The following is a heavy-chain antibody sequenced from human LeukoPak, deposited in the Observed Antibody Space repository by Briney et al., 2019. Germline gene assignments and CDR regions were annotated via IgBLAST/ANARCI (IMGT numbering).Heavy chain of an antibody. Sequence: ASVKVSCKASGYTFTDFGISWVRQAPGQGLEWMGWISAYNGNTKSAQKLQGRVTMSTDTSTSMTYMELSRLRSDDTAVYYCARSLVGAIAFDIWGQGTMVTVSS. V-gene: IGHV1-18*01. D-gene: IGHD1-26*01. CDR1: GYTFTDFG. CDR2: ISAYNGNT. J-gene: IGHJ3*02. CDR3: ARSLVGAIAFDI.